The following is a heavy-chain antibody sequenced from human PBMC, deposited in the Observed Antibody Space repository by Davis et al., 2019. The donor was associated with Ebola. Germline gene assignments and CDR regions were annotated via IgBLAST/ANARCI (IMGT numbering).Heavy chain of an antibody. CDR2: IRSKANSYAT. CDR3: TSTYGDYGDY. Sequence: GESLKISCAASGFTFSGSAMHWVRQASGNGLEWVGRIRSKANSYATAYAASVKGRFTISRDDSKNTAYLQMNSLKTEDTAVYYCTSTYGDYGDYWGQGTLVTVSS. V-gene: IGHV3-73*01. CDR1: GFTFSGSA. J-gene: IGHJ4*02. D-gene: IGHD4-17*01.